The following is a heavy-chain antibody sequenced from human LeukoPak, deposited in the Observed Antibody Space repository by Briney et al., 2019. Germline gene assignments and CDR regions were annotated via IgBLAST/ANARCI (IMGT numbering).Heavy chain of an antibody. Sequence: GASVKVPCKASGYTFTSYDINWVRQATRQGLEWMGWMNPNSGDTGYAQKFQGRVTMTRNTSISTAYMELSSLRSEDTAVYYCARLPNYYGSGSYSDLWGRGTLVTVSS. CDR3: ARLPNYYGSGSYSDL. CDR2: MNPNSGDT. V-gene: IGHV1-8*01. J-gene: IGHJ2*01. D-gene: IGHD3-10*01. CDR1: GYTFTSYD.